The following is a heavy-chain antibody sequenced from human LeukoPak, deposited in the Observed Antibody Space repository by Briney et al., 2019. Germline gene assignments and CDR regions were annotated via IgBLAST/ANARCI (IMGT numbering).Heavy chain of an antibody. Sequence: SETLSLTCTVSGDSISSYYWSWIRQPPGKGLEWIGYIYYSGSTNYNPSLKGRVTISVDTSKNQFSLKLSSVTAADTAVYYCARGLRYNWNYERYYFDYWGQGTLVTVSS. D-gene: IGHD1-7*01. CDR2: IYYSGST. J-gene: IGHJ4*02. CDR3: ARGLRYNWNYERYYFDY. CDR1: GDSISSYY. V-gene: IGHV4-59*01.